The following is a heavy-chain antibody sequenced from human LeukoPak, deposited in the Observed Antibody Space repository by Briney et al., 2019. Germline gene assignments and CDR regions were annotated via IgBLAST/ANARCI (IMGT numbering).Heavy chain of an antibody. CDR2: ISPGGDTP. CDR3: AQDRAWIEFYF. V-gene: IGHV3-23*01. Sequence: GGSLRLSCVASGFTFRNYGMNWVRQAPGKGLEWVSGISPGGDTPYYADSVRGRFTISRDNSKNTMYLQMNSLRAEDTAVYYCAQDRAWIEFYFWGQGTLVTVSS. D-gene: IGHD5-12*01. J-gene: IGHJ4*02. CDR1: GFTFRNYG.